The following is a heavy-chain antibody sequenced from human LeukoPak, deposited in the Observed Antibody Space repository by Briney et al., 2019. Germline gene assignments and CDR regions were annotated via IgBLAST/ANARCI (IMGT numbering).Heavy chain of an antibody. J-gene: IGHJ4*02. CDR3: ATDRSRYYDSSGYAPFDY. Sequence: ASVKVSCKASGYTFTSYGVSWVRQAPGQGLEWMGWISAYNGNTNYAQKLQGRVTMTTDTSTSTAYMELRSLRSEDTAVYYCATDRSRYYDSSGYAPFDYWGQGTLVTVSS. CDR2: ISAYNGNT. D-gene: IGHD3-22*01. CDR1: GYTFTSYG. V-gene: IGHV1-18*01.